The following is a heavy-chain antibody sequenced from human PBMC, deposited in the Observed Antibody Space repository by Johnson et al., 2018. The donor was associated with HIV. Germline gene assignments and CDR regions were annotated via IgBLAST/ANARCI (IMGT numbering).Heavy chain of an antibody. D-gene: IGHD1-14*01. CDR3: ANERAYIRSFDI. V-gene: IGHV3-30*18. CDR1: GFTFSSYG. J-gene: IGHJ3*02. Sequence: QVQLVESGGGVVQPGRSLRLSCSVSGFTFSSYGMHWVRQAPGKGLEWVAVISHDGINKYYRDSVKGRFTISRDNSKNTLHLQINSLRAEDTARYYCANERAYIRSFDIWGQGTVVTVSS. CDR2: ISHDGINK.